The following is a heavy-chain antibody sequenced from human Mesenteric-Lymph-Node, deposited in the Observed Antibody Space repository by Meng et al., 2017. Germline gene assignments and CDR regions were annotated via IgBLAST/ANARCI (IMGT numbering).Heavy chain of an antibody. J-gene: IGHJ5*02. CDR3: ASRIAVADTWFDP. CDR2: MNPNSGNT. Sequence: ASVKVSCKASGYTFTSYDINWVRQATGQGLEWMGWMNPNSGNTGYAQKFQGRVTMTRNTSISTAYMELSSLRSADTAVYYCASRIAVADTWFDPWGQGTLVTVSS. D-gene: IGHD6-19*01. V-gene: IGHV1-8*01. CDR1: GYTFTSYD.